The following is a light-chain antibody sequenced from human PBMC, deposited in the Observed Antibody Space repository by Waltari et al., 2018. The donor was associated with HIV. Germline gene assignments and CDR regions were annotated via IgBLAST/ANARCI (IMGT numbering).Light chain of an antibody. J-gene: IGKJ1*01. CDR2: GAS. CDR3: QQYNNWWT. CDR1: QSVSSN. V-gene: IGKV3-15*01. Sequence: EIVMTQSPATLSVSPGERATLSCRASQSVSSNLAWYQQKPGQDPRLLIYGASTRATGIPARFSGSGSGTEFTLTISSLQSEDFAVYYCQQYNNWWTFGQGTKVDSK.